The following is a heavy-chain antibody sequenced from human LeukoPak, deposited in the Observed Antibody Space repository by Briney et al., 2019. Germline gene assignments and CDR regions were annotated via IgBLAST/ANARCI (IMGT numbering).Heavy chain of an antibody. CDR2: IETDGSTT. V-gene: IGHV3-74*03. D-gene: IGHD5/OR15-5a*01. CDR1: GFTFSRHW. J-gene: IGHJ4*02. CDR3: ARGVYGDY. Sequence: GGSLRLSCAASGFTFSRHWMHWVRQVPGKGLVWVSGIETDGSTTTYADSVRGRFTISRDNAKNSLYLQMNSLRAEDTAVYYCARGVYGDYWGQGTLVTASS.